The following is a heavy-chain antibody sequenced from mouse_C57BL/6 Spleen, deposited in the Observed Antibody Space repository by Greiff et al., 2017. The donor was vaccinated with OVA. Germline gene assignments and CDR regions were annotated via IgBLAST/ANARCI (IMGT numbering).Heavy chain of an antibody. CDR1: GYTFTSYG. CDR3: ARWVEGGFDY. D-gene: IGHD1-1*02. Sequence: QVHVKQSGAELARPGASVKLSCKASGYTFTSYGISWVKQRTGQGLEWIGEIYPRSGNTYYNEKFKGKATLTADKSSSTAYMELRSLTSEDSAVYFCARWVEGGFDYWGQGTTLTVSS. CDR2: IYPRSGNT. J-gene: IGHJ2*01. V-gene: IGHV1-81*01.